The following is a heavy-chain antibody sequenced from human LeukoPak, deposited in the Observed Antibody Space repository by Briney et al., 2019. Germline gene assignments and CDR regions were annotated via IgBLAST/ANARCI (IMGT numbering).Heavy chain of an antibody. V-gene: IGHV3-23*01. CDR3: AKDAYLVAVAGNYFDY. D-gene: IGHD6-19*01. CDR1: GFSFDDYA. J-gene: IGHJ4*02. Sequence: PGGSLRLSCAASGFSFDDYAMSWVRQAPGKGLEWVSAISGSGGSTYYADSVKGRFTISRDNSKNTLYLQMNSLRAEDTAVYYCAKDAYLVAVAGNYFDYWGQGTLVTVSS. CDR2: ISGSGGST.